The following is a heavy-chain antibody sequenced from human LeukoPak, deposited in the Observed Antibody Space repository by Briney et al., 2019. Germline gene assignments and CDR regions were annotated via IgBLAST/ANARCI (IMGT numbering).Heavy chain of an antibody. CDR3: ARETSSWYDY. CDR1: GFTVSSNE. D-gene: IGHD6-13*01. CDR2: ISGGST. J-gene: IGHJ4*02. V-gene: IGHV3-38-3*01. Sequence: GGSLRLSCAASGFTVSSNEMSWVRQAPGKGLEWVSSISGGSTYYADSRKGRFTISRDNSKNTLHLQMNSLRAEDTAVYYCARETSSWYDYWGQGTLVTVSS.